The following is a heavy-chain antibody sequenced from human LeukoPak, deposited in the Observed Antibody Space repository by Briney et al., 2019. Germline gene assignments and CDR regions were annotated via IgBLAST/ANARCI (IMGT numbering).Heavy chain of an antibody. CDR3: ARGGSPPEALGDTFDI. V-gene: IGHV3-74*01. D-gene: IGHD1-26*01. CDR2: ISGDGRIT. CDR1: RFTFSNYW. J-gene: IGHJ3*02. Sequence: PGGSLRHSCAASRFTFSNYWMHWVRQGPGKGLVWVSRISGDGRITRNADSVKGRFFISRDNAKSTLYLQMNSLRAEDTAVYYCARGGSPPEALGDTFDIWGQETMVTVSS.